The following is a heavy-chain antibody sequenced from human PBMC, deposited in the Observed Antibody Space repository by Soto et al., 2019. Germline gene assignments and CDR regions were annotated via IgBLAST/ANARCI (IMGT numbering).Heavy chain of an antibody. CDR1: GGSISSGVYY. CDR2: IYYSGST. CDR3: ARDPWVYSEPYFDY. Sequence: SENLSLTCTVSGGSISSGVYYWSGIRQHPGKGLEWIGYIYYSGSTYYNPSLKSRVTISVDTSKNQFSLKLSSVTAADTAVYYCARDPWVYSEPYFDYWGQGTLVTVSS. V-gene: IGHV4-31*03. D-gene: IGHD2-15*01. J-gene: IGHJ4*02.